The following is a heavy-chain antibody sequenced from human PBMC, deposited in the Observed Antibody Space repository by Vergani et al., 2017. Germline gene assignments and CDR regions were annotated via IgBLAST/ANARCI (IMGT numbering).Heavy chain of an antibody. J-gene: IGHJ4*02. CDR1: GGTFSSYA. D-gene: IGHD6-13*01. CDR2: IIPIFGTA. CDR3: ARENLAAAGLEGSFDY. V-gene: IGHV1-69*18. Sequence: QVQLVQSGAEVKKPGSSVKVSCKASGGTFSSYAISWVRQAPGQGLEWMGRIIPIFGTANYAQKFQGRVTVTADESTGTAYMELSSLSSEDTAVYYCARENLAAAGLEGSFDYWGQGTLVTVSS.